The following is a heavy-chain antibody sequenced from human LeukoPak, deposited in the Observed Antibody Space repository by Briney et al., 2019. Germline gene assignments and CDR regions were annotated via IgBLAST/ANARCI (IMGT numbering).Heavy chain of an antibody. CDR2: IYSGGNT. Sequence: GGSLRLSCAASGFTVSSNYMSWVRQAPGKGPEWVSVIYSGGNTYYADSVKGRFTVSRDNSKNTLYLQMNSLRAEDTAVYYCARRRRYCSSTSCYDWFDPWGQGTLVTVSS. D-gene: IGHD2-2*01. CDR1: GFTVSSNY. V-gene: IGHV3-53*01. CDR3: ARRRRYCSSTSCYDWFDP. J-gene: IGHJ5*02.